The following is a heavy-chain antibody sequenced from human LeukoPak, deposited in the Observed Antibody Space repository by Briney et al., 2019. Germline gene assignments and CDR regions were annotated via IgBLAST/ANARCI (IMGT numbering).Heavy chain of an antibody. J-gene: IGHJ5*02. Sequence: GGSLRLSCAASGFSFSFSNMNWVRQAPGKGLEGVSNISSTNGHTYYADSVNGRFTISRDTAKNSLYLQMNSLRVEDTAIYFCARDRDSSGLYGGADLWGQGVLVTVSA. CDR1: GFSFSFSN. D-gene: IGHD6-19*01. V-gene: IGHV3-21*03. CDR3: ARDRDSSGLYGGADL. CDR2: ISSTNGHT.